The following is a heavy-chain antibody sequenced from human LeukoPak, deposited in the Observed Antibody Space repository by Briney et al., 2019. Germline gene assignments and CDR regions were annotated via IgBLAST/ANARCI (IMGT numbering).Heavy chain of an antibody. V-gene: IGHV3-7*04. Sequence: PGGSLRLSCAASGFTFSSYWMSWVRQAPGKGLEWVANIKQDGSEKYYVDSVKGRFTISRDSAKNSLYLQMNSLGVEDTAVYYCARAPFGGDNMDVWGKGTTVTISS. CDR2: IKQDGSEK. CDR3: ARAPFGGDNMDV. D-gene: IGHD3-16*01. CDR1: GFTFSSYW. J-gene: IGHJ6*03.